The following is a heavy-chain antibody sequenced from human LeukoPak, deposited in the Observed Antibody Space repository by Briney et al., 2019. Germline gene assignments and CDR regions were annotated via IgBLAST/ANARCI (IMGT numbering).Heavy chain of an antibody. V-gene: IGHV1-8*01. D-gene: IGHD2-8*01. CDR3: ARGRWGLMVYDF. CDR2: MNPNSGNT. CDR1: GYTFTSYD. Sequence: GASVKVSCKASGYTFTSYDINWVRQAPGQGLEWIGWMNPNSGNTGYAQKFQGRVTMTRNTSISTAYMELSSLRSEDTAVYYCARGRWGLMVYDFWGQGTMVTVSS. J-gene: IGHJ3*01.